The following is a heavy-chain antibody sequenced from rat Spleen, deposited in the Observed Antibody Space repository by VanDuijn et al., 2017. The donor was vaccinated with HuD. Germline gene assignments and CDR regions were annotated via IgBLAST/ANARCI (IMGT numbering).Heavy chain of an antibody. J-gene: IGHJ2*01. CDR1: GFTYSNYV. CDR3: AKDIELSFDY. Sequence: EVQLVESGGGLVQPGRSLKLSCAASGFTYSNYVMAWVRQAPTKGLEWVASISTGGGNTYYRDSVKGRFTISRDNAKNTLYLQMDSLRSEDTATYYCAKDIELSFDYWGQGVMVTVSS. V-gene: IGHV5S13*01. CDR2: ISTGGGNT. D-gene: IGHD1-9*01.